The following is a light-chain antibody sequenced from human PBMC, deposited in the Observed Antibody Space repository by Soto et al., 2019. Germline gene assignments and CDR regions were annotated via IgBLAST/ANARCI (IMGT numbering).Light chain of an antibody. CDR1: SSNIGAGYE. J-gene: IGLJ1*01. Sequence: QSVLTQPPSVSEAPGQRDTISCNGSSSNIGAGYEAHWYQQVPGTAPKLLIYENNNRPSGVPDRFSGSKSGTSASLAITGLQAEDEAEYYCQSYDSSLSGYVFGTGTKLTAL. CDR3: QSYDSSLSGYV. V-gene: IGLV1-40*01. CDR2: ENN.